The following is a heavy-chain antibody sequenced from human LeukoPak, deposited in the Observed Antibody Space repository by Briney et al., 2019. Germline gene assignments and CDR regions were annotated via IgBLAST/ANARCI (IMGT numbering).Heavy chain of an antibody. D-gene: IGHD1-1*01. V-gene: IGHV3-30*02. CDR2: IRYDGSNE. CDR3: AKFLKESSGTRTAFDI. J-gene: IGHJ3*02. CDR1: GITLSTFG. Sequence: GGSLRLSCAASGITLSTFGMHWVRQAPGKGLEWVAFIRYDGSNEYYANSVKGRFTISRDNSKNTLYLQMNSLRAEDTAVYYCAKFLKESSGTRTAFDIWGQGTMVTVSS.